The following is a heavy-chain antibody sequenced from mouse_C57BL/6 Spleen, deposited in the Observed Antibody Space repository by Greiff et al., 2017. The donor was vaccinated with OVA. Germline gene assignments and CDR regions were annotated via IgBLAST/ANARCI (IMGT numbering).Heavy chain of an antibody. J-gene: IGHJ4*01. V-gene: IGHV8-12*01. CDR3: ARRAQPDAMDY. D-gene: IGHD3-2*02. CDR1: GFSLSTSGMG. Sequence: QVTLKESGPGILQSSQTLSLTCSFSGFSLSTSGMGVSWIRQPSGKGLEWLAHIYWDDDKRYNPSLKSRLTISKDTSRNQVFLKITSVDTADTATYYCARRAQPDAMDYWGQGTSVTVSS. CDR2: IYWDDDK.